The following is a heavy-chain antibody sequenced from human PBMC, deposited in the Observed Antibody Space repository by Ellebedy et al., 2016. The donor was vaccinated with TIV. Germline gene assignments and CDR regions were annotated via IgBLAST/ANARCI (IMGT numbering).Heavy chain of an antibody. V-gene: IGHV3-48*01. Sequence: GESLKISCAASGFSVNSYSMNWVRQAPGKGLEWVSYISSRSSTIYYADSVKGRFTISRDNGKNSLYLQMNSLRVEDTAVYYCGTSALNWGPDGFDIWGQGTMVTVSS. D-gene: IGHD7-27*01. CDR3: GTSALNWGPDGFDI. CDR2: ISSRSSTI. J-gene: IGHJ3*02. CDR1: GFSVNSYS.